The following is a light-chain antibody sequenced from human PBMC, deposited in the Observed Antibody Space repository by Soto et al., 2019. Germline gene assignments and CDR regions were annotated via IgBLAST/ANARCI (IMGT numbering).Light chain of an antibody. J-gene: IGKJ2*01. Sequence: EIVLTQSPATLSLSPGERATLSCRASPSVSTYLAWYQQKPGQAPRHLIYDASNRATGIPARFSGSGSGTDVTLTISSLEPEDFAVYYCQQRSNWPPYTFGQGTKLEIK. CDR1: PSVSTY. V-gene: IGKV3-11*01. CDR2: DAS. CDR3: QQRSNWPPYT.